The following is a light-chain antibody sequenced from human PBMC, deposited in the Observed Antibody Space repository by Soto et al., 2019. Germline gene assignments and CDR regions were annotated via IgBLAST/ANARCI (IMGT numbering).Light chain of an antibody. CDR1: QSVSNSY. V-gene: IGKV3-20*01. CDR3: QQYGTSPQT. Sequence: EIVLTQSPGTLSLSPGERATLSCRASQSVSNSYLAWYQQKRGQAPRLLISATSRRATGIPDRFSGSGSGTDFTLSITRLEPGDFAVYYCQQYGTSPQTFGQGTKVDIK. J-gene: IGKJ1*01. CDR2: ATS.